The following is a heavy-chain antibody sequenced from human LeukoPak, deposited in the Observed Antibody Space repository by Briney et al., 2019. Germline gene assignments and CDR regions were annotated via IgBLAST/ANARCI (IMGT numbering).Heavy chain of an antibody. CDR3: ARGPTIVVVPAAINV. D-gene: IGHD2-2*01. CDR1: GFTFSSYA. V-gene: IGHV3-23*01. Sequence: GGSLRLSCAAAGFTFSSYAMRWVRQAPGKGLGWVSSISGSGGSTYYADSVKGRFPISRDNAKHSLYLQMNSLGAGDTAVYYCARGPTIVVVPAAINVWGQGTTVTVSS. CDR2: ISGSGGST. J-gene: IGHJ6*02.